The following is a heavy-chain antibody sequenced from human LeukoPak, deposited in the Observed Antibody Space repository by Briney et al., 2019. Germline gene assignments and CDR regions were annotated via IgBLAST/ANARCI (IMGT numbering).Heavy chain of an antibody. V-gene: IGHV3-13*04. CDR1: GFTFSAYD. CDR2: IGNGGDT. CDR3: ARGSNLGFDP. Sequence: SGGSLRLSCAASGFTFSAYDMHWVRQPTEEGLQWVSGIGNGGDTYYLGSVKGRFTISRDNAKNTLYLQMHSLRAGDTAVYFCARGSNLGFDPWGQGTLVSVSS. D-gene: IGHD5-24*01. J-gene: IGHJ5*02.